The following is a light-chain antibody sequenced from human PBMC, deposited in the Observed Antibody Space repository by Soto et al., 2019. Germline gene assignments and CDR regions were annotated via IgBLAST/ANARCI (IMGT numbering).Light chain of an antibody. Sequence: QSPGTLSLSPGESGTLSCRAGQTLSSSSLAWYQQKPGQAPRLLIYGASNRASGIPDRFSGGGSGTDFTLTISRLEPEDFAVYYCHQYGSSPLTFGGGTKVDIK. J-gene: IGKJ4*01. CDR3: HQYGSSPLT. CDR2: GAS. V-gene: IGKV3-20*01. CDR1: QTLSSSS.